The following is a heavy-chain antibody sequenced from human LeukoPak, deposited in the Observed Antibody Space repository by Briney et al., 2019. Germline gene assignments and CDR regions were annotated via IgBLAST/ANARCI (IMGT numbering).Heavy chain of an antibody. J-gene: IGHJ3*02. CDR2: IIPIFGTA. V-gene: IGHV1-69*13. CDR1: GGTFSSYA. Sequence: SVKVSCKASGGTFSSYAISWVRQAPGQGLEWMGGIIPIFGTANYAQKFQGRVTITADESTSTAYMELSSLRSEDTAVYYCARTRSRRDAFDIWGQGTMVTVSS. CDR3: ARTRSRRDAFDI.